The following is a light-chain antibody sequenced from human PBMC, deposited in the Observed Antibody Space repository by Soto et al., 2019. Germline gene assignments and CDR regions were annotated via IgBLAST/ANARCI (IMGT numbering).Light chain of an antibody. V-gene: IGLV2-14*03. J-gene: IGLJ1*01. CDR3: SSYTSTSTYV. CDR1: SSDIGNYNY. CDR2: DVS. Sequence: QSALTQPDSVSGSPGQSVAISCTAASSDIGNYNYVSWYQQRPGKVPKLIIHDVSHRPSGVSDRFSGSKSGNPASLTISGLQAEDEDDYCCSSYTSTSTYVFGTGTKLTVL.